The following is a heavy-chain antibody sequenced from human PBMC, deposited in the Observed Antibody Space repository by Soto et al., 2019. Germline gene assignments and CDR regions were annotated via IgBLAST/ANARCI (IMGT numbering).Heavy chain of an antibody. V-gene: IGHV3-23*01. CDR3: AKGRRAGGNSAFYFGC. D-gene: IGHD2-15*01. Sequence: VGSLRLSCAASGFKFSNYAMSWVRQAPGKGLEWVSLISATGGGTYYAESVKCRFTISRGNSHNTLYLPLHSLTAEATAVSYCAKGRRAGGNSAFYFGCWGRGAQVTVSS. CDR2: ISATGGGT. CDR1: GFKFSNYA. J-gene: IGHJ1*01.